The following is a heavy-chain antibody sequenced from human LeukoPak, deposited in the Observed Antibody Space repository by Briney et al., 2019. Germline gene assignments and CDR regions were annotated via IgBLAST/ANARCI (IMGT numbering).Heavy chain of an antibody. D-gene: IGHD1-26*01. CDR1: GFTFSSYW. CDR2: INSDGSST. J-gene: IGHJ4*02. CDR3: AKPGHYSGSYYRVYYFDY. V-gene: IGHV3-74*01. Sequence: GGSLRLSCAASGFTFSSYWMHWVRQAPGKGLLWVSRINSDGSSTSYADSVKGRFTISRDNSKNTLYLQMNSLRAEDTAVYYCAKPGHYSGSYYRVYYFDYWGQGTLVTVSS.